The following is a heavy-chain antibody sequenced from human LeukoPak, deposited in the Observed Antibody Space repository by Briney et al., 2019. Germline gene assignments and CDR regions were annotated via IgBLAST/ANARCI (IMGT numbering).Heavy chain of an antibody. CDR2: INHSGST. Sequence: SETLSLTCAVYGGSFSGYYWSWIRRPPGKGLEWIGEINHSGSTNYNPSLKSRVTISVDTSKNQFSLKLSSVTAADTAVYYCARMQQLTQMVDYWGQGTLVTVSS. J-gene: IGHJ4*02. V-gene: IGHV4-34*01. D-gene: IGHD6-13*01. CDR3: ARMQQLTQMVDY. CDR1: GGSFSGYY.